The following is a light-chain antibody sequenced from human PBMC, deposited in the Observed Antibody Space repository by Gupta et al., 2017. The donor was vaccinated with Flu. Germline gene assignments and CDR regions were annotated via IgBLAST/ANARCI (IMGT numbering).Light chain of an antibody. CDR1: QGVSSY. CDR2: SAS. CDR3: QQYNNWPRT. Sequence: PATVSVSAGDRATLSCGASQGVSSYLAWYQQKPGKAPRLLIYSASSLHTGIPARFSGSGSGTEFTLTISSLQSEDFAVYYCQQYNNWPRTFGQGTKVEI. V-gene: IGKV3-15*01. J-gene: IGKJ2*01.